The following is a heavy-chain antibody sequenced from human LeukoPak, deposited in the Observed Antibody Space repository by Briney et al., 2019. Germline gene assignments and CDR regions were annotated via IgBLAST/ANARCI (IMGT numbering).Heavy chain of an antibody. CDR1: SDSMKGYY. CDR2: IYTTGST. J-gene: IGHJ2*01. V-gene: IGHV4-4*07. D-gene: IGHD2-21*02. Sequence: PSDTLSLTCSVSSDSMKGYYWSWVRQPAGRGLEWIGRIYTTGSTNYNPSLKSRASMSVDKSKNQFSLKLTSVTAADTAVYYCARVVTPYWYLDLWGRGTLVSVSS. CDR3: ARVVTPYWYLDL.